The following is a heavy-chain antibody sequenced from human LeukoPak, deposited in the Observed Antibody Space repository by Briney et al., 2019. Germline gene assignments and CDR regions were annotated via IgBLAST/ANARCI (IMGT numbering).Heavy chain of an antibody. CDR1: GDSISSGGYY. Sequence: SETLSLTCTVSGDSISSGGYYWSWIRQHPGKGLEWIGYIYYSGSTYYNPSLKSRVTISVDTTKNQFSMKLSSVTAADKDVYYCARVGGATGYHDYWGRGTVVTVSS. J-gene: IGHJ4*02. CDR2: IYYSGST. CDR3: ARVGGATGYHDY. V-gene: IGHV4-31*03. D-gene: IGHD3-9*01.